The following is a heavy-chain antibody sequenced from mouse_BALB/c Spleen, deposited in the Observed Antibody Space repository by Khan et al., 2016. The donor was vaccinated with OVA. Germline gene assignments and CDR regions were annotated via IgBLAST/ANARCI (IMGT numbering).Heavy chain of an antibody. D-gene: IGHD1-1*01. J-gene: IGHJ3*01. CDR3: VRYFYGRAWFAY. CDR2: IWGDGST. Sequence: VQLKQSGPGLVAPSQSLSITCTVSGFSLTNYGVGWVRQPPGKGLEWLGIIWGDGSTNYHSALISRLSISKDNSKSQVFLKLNSLQTDDTATYYCVRYFYGRAWFAYWGQGTLVTVSA. CDR1: GFSLTNYG. V-gene: IGHV2-3*01.